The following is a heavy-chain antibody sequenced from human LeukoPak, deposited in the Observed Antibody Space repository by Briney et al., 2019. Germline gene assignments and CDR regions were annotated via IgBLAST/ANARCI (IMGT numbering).Heavy chain of an antibody. J-gene: IGHJ6*02. CDR1: AFTFSTYW. Sequence: GGSLRLSCAASAFTFSTYWMSWVRQAPGKGLEWVSLLYSGGSTYYADSVKGRFSISRDNSKNTLYLQMNSLRAEDTAVYYCASRDKGYYYGMDVWGQGTTVTVSS. CDR2: LYSGGST. V-gene: IGHV3-66*01. D-gene: IGHD5-24*01. CDR3: ASRDKGYYYGMDV.